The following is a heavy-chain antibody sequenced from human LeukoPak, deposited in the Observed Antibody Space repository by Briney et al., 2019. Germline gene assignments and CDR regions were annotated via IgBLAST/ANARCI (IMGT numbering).Heavy chain of an antibody. CDR2: IYPGDSDT. CDR3: ASQAVAGRWNFDY. Sequence: GESLKISCKCSGYSFTSYWIGWVRQMPGKGLEWMGIIYPGDSDTRYSPSFQGQVTISADKSISTAYLQWSSLKASDTAMYYCASQAVAGRWNFDYWGQGTLVTVSS. J-gene: IGHJ4*02. CDR1: GYSFTSYW. D-gene: IGHD6-19*01. V-gene: IGHV5-51*01.